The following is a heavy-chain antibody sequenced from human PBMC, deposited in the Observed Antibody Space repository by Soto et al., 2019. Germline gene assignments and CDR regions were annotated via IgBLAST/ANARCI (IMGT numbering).Heavy chain of an antibody. Sequence: PAVSLRLSCAASGFTFSSYAMSWVRQAPGKGLEWVSAISGSGGSTYYADSVKGRFTISRDNSKNTLYLQMNSLRAEDTAVYYCANRPIDIVPPAFEIWGQGTMVTVSS. V-gene: IGHV3-23*01. CDR3: ANRPIDIVPPAFEI. D-gene: IGHD2-8*01. CDR2: ISGSGGST. CDR1: GFTFSSYA. J-gene: IGHJ3*02.